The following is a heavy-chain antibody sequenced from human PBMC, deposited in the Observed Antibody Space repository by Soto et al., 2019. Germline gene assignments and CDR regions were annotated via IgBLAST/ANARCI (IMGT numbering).Heavy chain of an antibody. CDR1: GGSISSGNYY. D-gene: IGHD5-12*01. Sequence: SETLSLTCTVSGGSISSGNYYFSGIGQHPGKGLELTGYIHYSGTTYYNPSLKSRITISVDTSKNQFSLMLSSVTAADTAVYYCARRDIVATSGAFDIWGQGTMVTVSS. CDR3: ARRDIVATSGAFDI. CDR2: IHYSGTT. J-gene: IGHJ3*02. V-gene: IGHV4-31*03.